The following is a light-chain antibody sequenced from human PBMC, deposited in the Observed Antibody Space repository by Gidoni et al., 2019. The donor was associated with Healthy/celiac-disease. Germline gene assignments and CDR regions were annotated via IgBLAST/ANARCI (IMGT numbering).Light chain of an antibody. Sequence: EIVMTQSPATLSVSPGERATLSCRASQSVSSNLAWYQQKPGQAPRLLIYGASTRATGIPARFSGSGCGKELTLTISSLQYEDFAVYYCQQYNNWPTFGQGTKVEIK. CDR2: GAS. V-gene: IGKV3-15*01. J-gene: IGKJ1*01. CDR1: QSVSSN. CDR3: QQYNNWPT.